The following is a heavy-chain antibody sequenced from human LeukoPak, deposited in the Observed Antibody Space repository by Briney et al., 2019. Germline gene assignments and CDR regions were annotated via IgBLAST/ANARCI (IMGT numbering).Heavy chain of an antibody. CDR3: ARDITVNWFDP. D-gene: IGHD3-10*01. J-gene: IGHJ5*02. V-gene: IGHV1-18*01. Sequence: ASVKVSCTASGYTFTSYGISWVRQAPGQGLEWMGWISAYNGNTNYAQKLQGRVTMTKDTSTSTAYMELRSLRSDDTAVYYCARDITVNWFDPWGQGTLVTVSS. CDR1: GYTFTSYG. CDR2: ISAYNGNT.